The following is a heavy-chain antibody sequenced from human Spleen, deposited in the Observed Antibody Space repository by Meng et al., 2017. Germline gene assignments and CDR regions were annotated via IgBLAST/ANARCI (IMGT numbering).Heavy chain of an antibody. CDR1: GDSISNTESY. CDR2: KHYSGTT. J-gene: IGHJ5*01. D-gene: IGHD2-15*01. Sequence: QVQLQESGPGLVKPSQTLSLSCSVSGDSISNTESYWGWIRQPPGKGLEWIGYKHYSGTTYYNPSLQSRVSMSVDTPKNQFSLTLSSVTAADTAVYWCARYLYGGSRYTNLFDPWGQGTLVTVSS. V-gene: IGHV4-30-4*01. CDR3: ARYLYGGSRYTNLFDP.